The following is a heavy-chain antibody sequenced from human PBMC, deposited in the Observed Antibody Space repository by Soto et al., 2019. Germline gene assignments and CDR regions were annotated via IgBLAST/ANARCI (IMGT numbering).Heavy chain of an antibody. J-gene: IGHJ5*02. D-gene: IGHD6-13*01. CDR2: IYYSGST. CDR1: GGSISSYY. CDR3: ARGLAGGAAAGTDIGFDP. V-gene: IGHV4-59*01. Sequence: SETLSLTCTVSGGSISSYYWSWIRQPPGKGLEWIGYIYYSGSTNYNPSLKSRVTISVDTSKNQFSLKLSSVTAADTAVYYCARGLAGGAAAGTDIGFDPWGQGTLVTVSS.